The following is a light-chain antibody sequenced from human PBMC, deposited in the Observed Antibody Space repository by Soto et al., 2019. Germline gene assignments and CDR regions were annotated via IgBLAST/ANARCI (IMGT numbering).Light chain of an antibody. CDR1: SSDVGASNY. V-gene: IGLV2-14*01. J-gene: IGLJ1*01. CDR3: SSYTTTSTLIV. Sequence: LTQPASVSGSPGQSITISCTGTSSDVGASNYVSWYQQLPGTAPKLIIYGVTIRPSGVSNRFSGSKSGNTASLTISGLQAEDEADYYCSSYTTTSTLIVFGPGTKVTVL. CDR2: GVT.